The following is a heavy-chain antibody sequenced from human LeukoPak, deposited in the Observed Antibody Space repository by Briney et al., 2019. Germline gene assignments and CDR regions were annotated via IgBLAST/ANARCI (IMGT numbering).Heavy chain of an antibody. Sequence: ASVKVSCKASGYSFTGHYMHWVRQAPGQGLEWMGWINPNSGGTNYAQKFQGRVTMTRETSISTAYMELSRLRSDDTAVYYCARDEGSYGDYEYYFDFRGQGTLVTVSS. CDR1: GYSFTGHY. D-gene: IGHD4-17*01. V-gene: IGHV1-2*02. J-gene: IGHJ4*02. CDR2: INPNSGGT. CDR3: ARDEGSYGDYEYYFDF.